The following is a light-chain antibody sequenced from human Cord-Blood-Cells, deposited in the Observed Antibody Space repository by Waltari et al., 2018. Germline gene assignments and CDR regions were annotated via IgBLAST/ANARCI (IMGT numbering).Light chain of an antibody. V-gene: IGLV3-19*01. CDR2: GKN. CDR1: SLRSYY. CDR3: NSRDSSGNHVV. J-gene: IGLJ2*01. Sequence: SSELTQDPAVSVALGQTLRITFQGDSLRSYYASWYQQKPGQAPVLVIYGKNNRPSGIPDRFSGSSSGNTASLTITGAQAEDEADYYCNSRDSSGNHVVFGGGTKLTVL.